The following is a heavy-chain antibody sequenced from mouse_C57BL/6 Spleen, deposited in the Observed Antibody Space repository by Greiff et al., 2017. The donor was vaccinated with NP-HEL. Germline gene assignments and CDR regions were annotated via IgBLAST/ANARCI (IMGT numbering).Heavy chain of an antibody. V-gene: IGHV1-52*01. CDR1: GYTFTSYW. D-gene: IGHD1-1*01. Sequence: QVQLQQPGAELVRPGSSVKLSCKASGYTFTSYWMHWVKQRPIQGLEWIGNIDPSDSETHYNQKFKDKATLTVDKSSSTAYMQLSSLTSEDSAVYYCAREDYGSVYLDYWGQGTTLTVSS. CDR2: IDPSDSET. CDR3: AREDYGSVYLDY. J-gene: IGHJ2*01.